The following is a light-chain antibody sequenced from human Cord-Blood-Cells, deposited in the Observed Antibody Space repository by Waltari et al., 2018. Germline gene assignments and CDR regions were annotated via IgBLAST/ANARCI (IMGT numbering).Light chain of an antibody. V-gene: IGKV1-33*01. J-gene: IGKJ4*01. CDR2: DAS. CDR1: QDISNY. Sequence: DIEMTQSPSSLSASVGDRVTITCQARQDISNYLNWYQQKPGKAPKLLIYDASNLETGVPSRFSGSGSGTHFTCTTLSLQPADSGTQYCQQYDRLPLNCRGRTKVSIK. CDR3: QQYDRLPLN.